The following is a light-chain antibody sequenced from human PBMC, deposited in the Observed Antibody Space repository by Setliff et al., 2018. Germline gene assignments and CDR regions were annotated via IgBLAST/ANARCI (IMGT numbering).Light chain of an antibody. CDR1: SSDVGGYDF. Sequence: GSPGQSITISCTGTSSDVGGYDFVSWYQQHPGKAPKLMIFDVLNRPSGVSDRFSGSKSGNTASLTITGLQAEDEADYYCSSYTSSSTLFGTGTKVTVL. CDR2: DVL. J-gene: IGLJ1*01. V-gene: IGLV2-14*03. CDR3: SSYTSSSTL.